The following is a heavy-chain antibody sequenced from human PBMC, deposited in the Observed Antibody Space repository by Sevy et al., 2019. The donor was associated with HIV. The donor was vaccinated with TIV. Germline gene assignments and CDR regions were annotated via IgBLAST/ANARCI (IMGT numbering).Heavy chain of an antibody. Sequence: GGSLRLSCEASGFTLSSDTMNWVRQSPEKGLEWVATFDRTDITHYADSVKGRFIISRATAKYSLLLQMNSVGDDDTAMYFCVRGEMAIASHFDYWGRGTLVTVSS. CDR1: GFTLSSDT. CDR3: VRGEMAIASHFDY. J-gene: IGHJ4*02. D-gene: IGHD2-21*01. V-gene: IGHV3-48*02. CDR2: FDRTDIT.